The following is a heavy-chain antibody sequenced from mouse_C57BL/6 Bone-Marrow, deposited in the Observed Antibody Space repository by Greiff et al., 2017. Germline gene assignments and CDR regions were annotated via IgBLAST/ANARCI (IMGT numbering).Heavy chain of an antibody. Sequence: QVQLQQPGAELVRPGTSVKLSCKASGYTFTSYWMHWVKQRPGQGLAWIGVIDPSDSYTNYNQKFKGKATLTVDTSSSTAYMQLSSLTSEDSAVYYCARIWYYAMDDWGQGTSVTVSS. D-gene: IGHD1-1*02. CDR1: GYTFTSYW. CDR2: IDPSDSYT. V-gene: IGHV1-59*01. J-gene: IGHJ4*01. CDR3: ARIWYYAMDD.